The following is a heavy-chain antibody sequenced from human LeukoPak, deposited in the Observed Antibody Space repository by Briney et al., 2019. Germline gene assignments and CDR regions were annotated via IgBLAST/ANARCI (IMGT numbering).Heavy chain of an antibody. CDR3: ARGSIAAAGDYYYYGMDV. D-gene: IGHD6-13*01. J-gene: IGHJ6*02. CDR2: VNPNSGGT. V-gene: IGHV1-2*02. Sequence: GASVKVSCKASAYTFTGYYMHLVRQAPGQGLEWMGWVNPNSGGTNYAQKFQGRVTMTRDTSISTAYMELSRLRSDDTAVYYCARGSIAAAGDYYYYGMDVWGQGTTVTVSS. CDR1: AYTFTGYY.